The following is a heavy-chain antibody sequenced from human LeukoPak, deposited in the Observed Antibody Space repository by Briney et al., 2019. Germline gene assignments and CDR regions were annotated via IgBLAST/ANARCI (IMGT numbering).Heavy chain of an antibody. D-gene: IGHD6-19*01. Sequence: SETLSLSFCVSGGSISSYYWSWIRQPPGRGLGRIGYIYYSGSNNYNTSLKSRVTISVDTSKNQFSLKLSSVTAADTAVYYCARMSSGWSPLDYWGQGTLVTVSS. CDR1: GGSISSYY. CDR2: IYYSGSN. CDR3: ARMSSGWSPLDY. V-gene: IGHV4-59*01. J-gene: IGHJ4*02.